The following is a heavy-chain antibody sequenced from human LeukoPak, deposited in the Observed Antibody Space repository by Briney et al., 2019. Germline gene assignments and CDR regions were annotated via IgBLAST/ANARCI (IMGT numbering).Heavy chain of an antibody. V-gene: IGHV4-34*01. CDR2: INHSGST. CDR3: ARGHGTISPRGYYYYYMDV. D-gene: IGHD3-3*01. J-gene: IGHJ6*03. Sequence: SATLSLTCAVYGGSFSGYYWSWIRQPPGKGLEWIGEINHSGSTNYNPSLKSRVTISVDTSKNQFSLKLSSVTAADTAVYYCARGHGTISPRGYYYYYMDVWGKGTTVTVSS. CDR1: GGSFSGYY.